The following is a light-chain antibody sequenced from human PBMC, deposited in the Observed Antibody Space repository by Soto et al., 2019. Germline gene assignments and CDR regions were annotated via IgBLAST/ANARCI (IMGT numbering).Light chain of an antibody. Sequence: QSALTQPASVSGSPGQSITISCTGTSSDVGGCNYVSWYQQHPGKAPKLMIYDVSNRPSGVSNRFSGSKSGNTASLTICGRQAEEEAAYYCSSYTSSNALVFGGGTKLTVL. J-gene: IGLJ2*01. CDR3: SSYTSSNALV. CDR2: DVS. CDR1: SSDVGGCNY. V-gene: IGLV2-14*03.